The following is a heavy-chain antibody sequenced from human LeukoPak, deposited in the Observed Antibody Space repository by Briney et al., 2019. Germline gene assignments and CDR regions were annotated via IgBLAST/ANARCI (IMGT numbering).Heavy chain of an antibody. CDR3: ARLSYMEWLARFDY. Sequence: KSSETLSLTCTVSGGSISSSSYYWSWIRQPPGKGLEWIGEINHSGSTNYNPSLKSRVTISVDTSKNQFSLKLSSVTAADTAVYYCARLSYMEWLARFDYWGQGTLVTVSS. CDR1: GGSISSSSYY. CDR2: INHSGST. J-gene: IGHJ4*02. D-gene: IGHD6-19*01. V-gene: IGHV4-39*07.